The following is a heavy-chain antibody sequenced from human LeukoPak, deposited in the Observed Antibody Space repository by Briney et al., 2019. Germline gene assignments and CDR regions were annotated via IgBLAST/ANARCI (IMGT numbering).Heavy chain of an antibody. Sequence: GGSLRLSCAASGFTFSGHWRSWVRQAPGKGLEWVANINKGGSDKYYVDSVKGRFTISRDNANNLLYLQMNSLRGEDTAVYYCTRDRSRAEDDWGQGTLVTVSS. CDR3: TRDRSRAEDD. CDR2: INKGGSDK. D-gene: IGHD1-14*01. CDR1: GFTFSGHW. V-gene: IGHV3-7*01. J-gene: IGHJ4*02.